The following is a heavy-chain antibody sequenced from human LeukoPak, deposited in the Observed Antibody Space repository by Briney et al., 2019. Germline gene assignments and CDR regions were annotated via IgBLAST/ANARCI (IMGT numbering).Heavy chain of an antibody. Sequence: ASVKVSCKASEYTFTSYYLHWVRHPPGQGLKWMGIITPSGGSTSYAQKFQGRVTMTRDTSTNTVYMELRSLRSDDTAVYYCARDRWYDILTGQNWFDPWGQGTLVTVSS. CDR2: ITPSGGST. J-gene: IGHJ5*02. CDR1: EYTFTSYY. V-gene: IGHV1-46*01. CDR3: ARDRWYDILTGQNWFDP. D-gene: IGHD3-9*01.